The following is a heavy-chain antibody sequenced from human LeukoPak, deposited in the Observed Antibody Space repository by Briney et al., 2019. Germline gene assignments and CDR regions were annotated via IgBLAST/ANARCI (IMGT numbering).Heavy chain of an antibody. CDR2: IYPGDSDT. J-gene: IGHJ4*02. CDR3: ATGIPRFLEWLLYPFDY. V-gene: IGHV5-51*01. CDR1: GYSFTSYW. Sequence: GESLKISCKGSGYSFTSYWIGWVRQMPGKGLEWMGIIYPGDSDTRYSPSFQGQVTISADKSISTAYLQWSSLRSEDTAVYYCATGIPRFLEWLLYPFDYWGQGTLVTVSS. D-gene: IGHD3-3*01.